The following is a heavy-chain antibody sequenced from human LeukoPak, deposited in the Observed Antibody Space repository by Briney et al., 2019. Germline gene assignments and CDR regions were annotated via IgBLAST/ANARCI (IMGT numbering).Heavy chain of an antibody. V-gene: IGHV4-30-2*01. J-gene: IGHJ4*02. CDR2: IYHSGST. CDR1: GGSISSGGYS. Sequence: SETLSLTCAVSGGSISSGGYSWSWIRQPPGKGLEWIGYIYHSGSTYYNPSLKSRVTISVDRSKNQFSLKLSSVTAADTAVYYCARASPDHYDFWSGYSFDYWGQGTLVTVSS. CDR3: ARASPDHYDFWSGYSFDY. D-gene: IGHD3-3*01.